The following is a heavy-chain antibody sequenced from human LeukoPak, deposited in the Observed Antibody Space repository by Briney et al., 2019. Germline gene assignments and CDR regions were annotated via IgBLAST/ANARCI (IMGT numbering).Heavy chain of an antibody. CDR1: GFTFSSYA. J-gene: IGHJ4*02. CDR2: ISGSGGNT. D-gene: IGHD3-22*01. V-gene: IGHV3-23*01. CDR3: AKRYYDSSGYLRYFDY. Sequence: PGRSLRLSCAASGFTFSSYAMSWVRQAPGKGLEWVSSISGSGGNTYYADSVKGRFTISRDGSKNTLYLQMNSLRAEDTAVYYCAKRYYDSSGYLRYFDYWGQGTLVTVSS.